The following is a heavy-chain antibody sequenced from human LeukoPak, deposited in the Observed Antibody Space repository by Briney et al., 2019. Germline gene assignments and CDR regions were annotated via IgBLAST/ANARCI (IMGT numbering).Heavy chain of an antibody. V-gene: IGHV4-39*07. D-gene: IGHD4-11*01. Sequence: SSETLSLTCTVSGGSISSSSYYWGWIRQPPGKGLEWIGSIYYSGSTYYNPSLKSRVTISVDTSKNQFSLKLSSVTAADTAVYYCAREGGTTVIHGWFDPWGQGTLVTVSS. CDR2: IYYSGST. CDR1: GGSISSSSYY. CDR3: AREGGTTVIHGWFDP. J-gene: IGHJ5*02.